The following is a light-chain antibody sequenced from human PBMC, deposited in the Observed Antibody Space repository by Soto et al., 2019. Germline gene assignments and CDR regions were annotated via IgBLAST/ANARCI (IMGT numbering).Light chain of an antibody. Sequence: EIVLTQSPATLSLSPGERAALSCRASQSVGSYLAWYQQKPAQAPRLLIYHASNRATGIPVRFSGSGSGTDFTLTISSLEPEDFAVYYCQQRSNWPALTFGGGPKVEIK. CDR2: HAS. V-gene: IGKV3-11*01. CDR3: QQRSNWPALT. J-gene: IGKJ4*01. CDR1: QSVGSY.